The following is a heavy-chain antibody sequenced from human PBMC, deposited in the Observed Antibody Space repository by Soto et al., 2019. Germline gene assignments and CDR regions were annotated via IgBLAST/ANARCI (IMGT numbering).Heavy chain of an antibody. CDR3: AAQAPVLRFLEWLLRPTDYYYYYGMDV. CDR1: GFTFSSYW. V-gene: IGHV3-7*05. CDR2: IKQDGSEK. J-gene: IGHJ6*02. D-gene: IGHD3-3*01. Sequence: GGSLRLSCAASGFTFSSYWMSWVRQAPGKGLEWVANIKQDGSEKYYVDSVKGRFTISRDNAKNSLYLQMNSLRAEDTAVYYCAAQAPVLRFLEWLLRPTDYYYYYGMDVWGQGTTVTVSS.